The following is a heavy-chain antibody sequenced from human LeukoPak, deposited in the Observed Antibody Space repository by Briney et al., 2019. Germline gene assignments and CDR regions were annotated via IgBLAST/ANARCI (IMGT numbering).Heavy chain of an antibody. D-gene: IGHD4-23*01. V-gene: IGHV5-51*01. Sequence: GESLKISCKGSGYSFTRKWIGWVRQMPGKGLEWMAIIYPSDSDTRYSPSFQGQVTISADKSINTAYLQWSSLKASDTAMYYCARRVVNNRNWYFDLWGRGTLVTVSS. CDR2: IYPSDSDT. CDR3: ARRVVNNRNWYFDL. CDR1: GYSFTRKW. J-gene: IGHJ2*01.